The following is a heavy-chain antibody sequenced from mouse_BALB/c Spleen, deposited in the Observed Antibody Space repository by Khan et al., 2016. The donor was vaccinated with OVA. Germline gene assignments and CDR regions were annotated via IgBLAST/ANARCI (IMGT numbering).Heavy chain of an antibody. CDR2: ISSDGDYT. CDR1: GFTFSPYS. Sequence: VELVESGGDLVKSGGSLKLSCAASGFTFSPYSMSWVRQTPDKRLEWVATISSDGDYTYYPDSVKGRFNISRDNSKNTLYQEMSSMKSEDTAIYYCSTHYTGSFAYWGQGTLVTVSA. D-gene: IGHD1-1*01. V-gene: IGHV5-6*01. J-gene: IGHJ3*01. CDR3: STHYTGSFAY.